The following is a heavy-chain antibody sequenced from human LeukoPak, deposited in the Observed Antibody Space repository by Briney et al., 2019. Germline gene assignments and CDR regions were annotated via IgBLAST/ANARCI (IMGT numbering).Heavy chain of an antibody. CDR1: GFIFSSLA. CDR2: INAADANT. J-gene: IGHJ4*02. D-gene: IGHD4/OR15-4a*01. V-gene: IGHV3-23*01. Sequence: GGSLRPSCAASGFIFSSLAMTWVRQAPGKGLEWVSTINAADANTYYADSVKGRFTVSRDNSRNTLYLQMNSLRAEDTAVYYCAKQFLGANWGQGTLVIVSS. CDR3: AKQFLGAN.